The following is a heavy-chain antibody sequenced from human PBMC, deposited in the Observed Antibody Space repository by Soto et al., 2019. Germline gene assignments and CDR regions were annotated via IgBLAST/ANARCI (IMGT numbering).Heavy chain of an antibody. CDR2: ISWNSGSI. CDR3: AKDISPYGSVEHHLLDY. Sequence: EVQLVESGGGLVQPGRSLRLSCAASGFTFDDYAMHWVRQAPGKGLEWVSGISWNSGSIGYADSVKGRFTISRDNAKNSLYLQMNSLRAEDTALYYCAKDISPYGSVEHHLLDYWGQGTLVTVSS. CDR1: GFTFDDYA. J-gene: IGHJ4*02. D-gene: IGHD3-10*01. V-gene: IGHV3-9*01.